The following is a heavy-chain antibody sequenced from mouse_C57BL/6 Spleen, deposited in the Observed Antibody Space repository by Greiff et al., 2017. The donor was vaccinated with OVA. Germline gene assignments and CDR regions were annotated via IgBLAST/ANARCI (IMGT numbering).Heavy chain of an antibody. CDR2: IHPNSGST. D-gene: IGHD4-1*01. CDR3: ARELGRRGFAY. V-gene: IGHV1-64*01. Sequence: QVQLQQPGAELVKPGASVKLSCKASGYTFTSYWMHWVKQRPGQGLEWIGMIHPNSGSTNYNEKFKSKATLTVDKSSSTAYMQLSSLTSEDSAVYYCARELGRRGFAYWGQGTLVTVSA. CDR1: GYTFTSYW. J-gene: IGHJ3*01.